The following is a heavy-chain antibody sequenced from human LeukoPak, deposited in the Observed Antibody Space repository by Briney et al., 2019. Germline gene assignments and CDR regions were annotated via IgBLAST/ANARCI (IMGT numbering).Heavy chain of an antibody. D-gene: IGHD3-10*01. Sequence: SETLSLTCTVSRGSISGYYWSWLRQPAGKGLEWIGRLYSAGSTNYSPSLNSRVSMSVDTSKNFFSLELSSVTAADTAVYYCAREGGESMIRAVGFFDYWGQGALVTVS. CDR1: RGSISGYY. CDR3: AREGGESMIRAVGFFDY. J-gene: IGHJ4*02. V-gene: IGHV4-4*07. CDR2: LYSAGST.